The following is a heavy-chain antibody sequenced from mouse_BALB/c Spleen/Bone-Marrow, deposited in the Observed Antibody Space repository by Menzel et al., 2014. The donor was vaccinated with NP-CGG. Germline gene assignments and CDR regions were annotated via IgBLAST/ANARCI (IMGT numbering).Heavy chain of an antibody. V-gene: IGHV7-3*02. CDR1: GFTFTDYY. CDR2: IRNKANGYTT. D-gene: IGHD1-1*01. J-gene: IGHJ3*01. CDR3: ARDMSSLLRYRPWFAY. Sequence: EVKLVESGGGLVQPGGSLRLSCATSGFTFTDYYMSWVRQPPGKALEWLGFIRNKANGYTTEYSASVKGRFTISRDNSQSILYLQMNTLRVEDSATYYCARDMSSLLRYRPWFAYSGQRTLLTVSA.